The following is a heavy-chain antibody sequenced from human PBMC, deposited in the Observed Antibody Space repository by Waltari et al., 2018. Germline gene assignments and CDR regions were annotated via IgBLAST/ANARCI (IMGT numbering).Heavy chain of an antibody. CDR3: ARGLAGTPVYYFDY. CDR2: INPSGGST. V-gene: IGHV1-46*01. J-gene: IGHJ4*02. CDR1: GYTFTSYY. D-gene: IGHD2-15*01. Sequence: QVQLVQSGAEVKKPGASVKVSCKASGYTFTSYYMHWVRQAPGQGLEWMGIINPSGGSTSYAQKFQGRVTSTADESTSTAYMELSSLRSEDTAVDYCARGLAGTPVYYFDYWGQGTLVTVSS.